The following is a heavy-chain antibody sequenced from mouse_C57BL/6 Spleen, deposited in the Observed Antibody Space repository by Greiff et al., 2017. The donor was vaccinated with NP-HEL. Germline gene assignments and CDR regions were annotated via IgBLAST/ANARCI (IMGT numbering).Heavy chain of an antibody. CDR3: ARLGNSYFDY. CDR2: IDPSDSYT. D-gene: IGHD2-1*01. Sequence: QVQLQQSGAELVKPGASVKLSCKASGYTFTSYWMQWVKQRPGQGLEWIGEIDPSDSYTNYNQKFKGKATLTVDTSSSTAYMQLSSLTSEDSAVYYCARLGNSYFDYWGQGTTLTVSS. V-gene: IGHV1-50*01. J-gene: IGHJ2*01. CDR1: GYTFTSYW.